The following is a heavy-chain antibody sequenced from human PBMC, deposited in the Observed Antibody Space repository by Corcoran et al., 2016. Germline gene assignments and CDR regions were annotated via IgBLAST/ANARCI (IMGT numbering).Heavy chain of an antibody. CDR1: GGSISSSNYY. CDR2: IYYSGST. Sequence: QLQLQESGPGLVKPSETLSLTCTVSGGSISSSNYYWGWIRQPPGKGLEWIGTIYYSGSTYYNPSLKSRVTISVDTSKNQFSLKLNSVTAADTVVYYFARQLYYDYVWGSYRFAPFLDYWGQGTLVTVSS. CDR3: ARQLYYDYVWGSYRFAPFLDY. V-gene: IGHV4-39*01. J-gene: IGHJ4*02. D-gene: IGHD3-16*02.